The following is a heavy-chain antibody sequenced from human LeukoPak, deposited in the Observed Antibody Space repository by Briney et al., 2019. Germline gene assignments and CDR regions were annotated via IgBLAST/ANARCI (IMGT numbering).Heavy chain of an antibody. CDR2: ISAYNGNT. CDR1: GYTFTSYG. D-gene: IGHD2-2*02. V-gene: IGHV1-18*01. Sequence: ASVKVSCKASGYTFTSYGISWVRQAPGQGLEWMGWISAYNGNTNYAQKLQGRVTMTTDTSTSTAYMELRSLRSDGTAVYYCARDSAYCSSTSCYTLYYYYYGMDVWGQGTAVTVSS. CDR3: ARDSAYCSSTSCYTLYYYYYGMDV. J-gene: IGHJ6*02.